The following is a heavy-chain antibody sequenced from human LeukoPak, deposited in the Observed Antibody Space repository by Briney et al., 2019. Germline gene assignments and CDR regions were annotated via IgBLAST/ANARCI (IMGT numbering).Heavy chain of an antibody. V-gene: IGHV3-74*01. J-gene: IGHJ4*02. D-gene: IGHD1-26*01. CDR1: AFTFSTYW. Sequence: RPGGSLRLSCAASAFTFSTYWMHWIRQVPGKGLEWVSRINGDESSTNYADSVKGRFTISRDNAKDTLYLHLNGLTAEDTAVYYCARGAKWAYYFDYWGQGTLVTVSS. CDR2: INGDESST. CDR3: ARGAKWAYYFDY.